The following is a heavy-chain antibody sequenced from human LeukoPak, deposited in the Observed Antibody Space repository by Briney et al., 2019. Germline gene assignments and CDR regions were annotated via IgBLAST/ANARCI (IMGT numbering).Heavy chain of an antibody. Sequence: PSQTLSLTCTVSGGSISSGGFYWGWTRQPPGKGLEYIGYMYYSGNTYYNPSLKSRVTISVDTSKNQFSLKLSSVTAADTAVYYCVRTYGSGDFDYWGQGTLVTVSS. V-gene: IGHV4-30-4*01. D-gene: IGHD3-10*01. J-gene: IGHJ4*02. CDR1: GGSISSGGFY. CDR2: MYYSGNT. CDR3: VRTYGSGDFDY.